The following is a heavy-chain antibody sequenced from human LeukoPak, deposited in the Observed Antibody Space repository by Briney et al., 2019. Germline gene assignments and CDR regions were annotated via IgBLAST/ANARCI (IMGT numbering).Heavy chain of an antibody. Sequence: ASVKVSCKASGYTFTSYGVNWVRQAPGQGLEWMGWISSYTDDTSYSKKFQDRITMTTDRSTNTAYVELKSLRSDDTAMYYCARGSRYYDSSGYYEASDIWGQGTMVTVSA. D-gene: IGHD3-22*01. CDR1: GYTFTSYG. J-gene: IGHJ3*02. CDR2: ISSYTDDT. CDR3: ARGSRYYDSSGYYEASDI. V-gene: IGHV1-18*01.